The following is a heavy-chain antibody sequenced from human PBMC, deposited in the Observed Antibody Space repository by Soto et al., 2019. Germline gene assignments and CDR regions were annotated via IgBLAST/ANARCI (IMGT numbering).Heavy chain of an antibody. CDR1: GYTFSSYA. CDR2: INAGYGNT. Sequence: ASVKVSCKASGYTFSSYAMHWVRQAPGQRLEWMGWINAGYGNTKSSQKFQDRVTISRDTSASTAYMELTSPRSEDTAVYYCARDTGDGTFDFWGQGTLVTVSS. J-gene: IGHJ4*02. V-gene: IGHV1-3*01. D-gene: IGHD7-27*01. CDR3: ARDTGDGTFDF.